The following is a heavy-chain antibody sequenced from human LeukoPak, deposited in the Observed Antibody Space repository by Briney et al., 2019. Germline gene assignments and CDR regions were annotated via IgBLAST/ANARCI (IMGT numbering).Heavy chain of an antibody. CDR1: GFTFSSYA. CDR3: AIMHPYYDGSGYWVQ. V-gene: IGHV3-23*01. J-gene: IGHJ4*02. CDR2: ISTSGGST. Sequence: GGSLTLSCAASGFTFSSYAMSWVRQAPGKGLEWVSGISTSGGSTGYADSGRGRFTISRDNPGNTLYMEMNSLRGEDTAVYYCAIMHPYYDGSGYWVQWGQGTLVTVSS. D-gene: IGHD3-22*01.